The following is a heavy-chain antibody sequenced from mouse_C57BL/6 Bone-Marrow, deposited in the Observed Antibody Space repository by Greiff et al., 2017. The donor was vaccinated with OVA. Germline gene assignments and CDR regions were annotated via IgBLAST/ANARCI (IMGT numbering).Heavy chain of an antibody. J-gene: IGHJ3*01. CDR3: ARRGLGRAWFAY. V-gene: IGHV1-42*01. Sequence: VQLQQSGPELVKPGASVKISCKASGYSFTGYYMNWVKQSPEKSLEWIGEINPSTGGTTYNQKFKAKATLTVDKSSSTAYMQLKSLTSEDSAVYYCARRGLGRAWFAYWGQGTLVTVSA. CDR2: INPSTGGT. CDR1: GYSFTGYY. D-gene: IGHD4-1*01.